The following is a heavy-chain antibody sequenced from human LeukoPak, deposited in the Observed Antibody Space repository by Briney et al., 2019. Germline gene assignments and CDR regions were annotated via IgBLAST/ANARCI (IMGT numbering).Heavy chain of an antibody. J-gene: IGHJ4*02. V-gene: IGHV5-51*01. CDR3: ARWVEMATVTLFDY. Sequence: GESLKISCKGSGYSFTSHWIGWVRQMPGKGLEWMGIIYPGDSDTRYSPSIQGQVTISADKSIRTAYLQWSSLKASDTAMYYCARWVEMATVTLFDYWGQGTLVSVSS. CDR1: GYSFTSHW. D-gene: IGHD5-24*01. CDR2: IYPGDSDT.